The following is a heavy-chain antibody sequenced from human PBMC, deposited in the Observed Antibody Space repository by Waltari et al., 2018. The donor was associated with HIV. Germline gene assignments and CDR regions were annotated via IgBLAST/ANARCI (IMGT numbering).Heavy chain of an antibody. V-gene: IGHV3-74*01. J-gene: IGHJ4*02. Sequence: EVQLVESGGGLVQPGGSLRLSCAASAFPFSSYYLHWVRQAPGKGLVCVSRINTDGSSTSYADSVKGRFTISRDNAKNTLYLQMSSLRAEDTAVYYCTRLGGSNEVDYWGQGTLVTVSS. CDR2: INTDGSST. CDR1: AFPFSSYY. CDR3: TRLGGSNEVDY. D-gene: IGHD5-12*01.